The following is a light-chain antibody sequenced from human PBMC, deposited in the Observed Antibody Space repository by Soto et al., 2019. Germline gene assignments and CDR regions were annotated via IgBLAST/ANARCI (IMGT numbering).Light chain of an antibody. Sequence: DIQMTQSPSSLSAAVGDRVTITCRASQGINKDVDWFQQQPGKAPKYLMYGASILHSGVPSRFSGSGSGTEFTLTISSLQPEDFATYYCLQYYVYPRTFAPGTKVDMK. V-gene: IGKV1-16*01. J-gene: IGKJ1*01. CDR3: LQYYVYPRT. CDR1: QGINKD. CDR2: GAS.